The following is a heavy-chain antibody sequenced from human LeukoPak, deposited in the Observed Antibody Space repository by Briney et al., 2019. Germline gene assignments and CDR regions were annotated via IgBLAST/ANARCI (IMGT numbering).Heavy chain of an antibody. CDR3: ARAFGSYYEMDDY. Sequence: GRSLRLSCAASGFTFSSYAMHWVRQAPGKGLEWVAVISCDGSNKYYADSVKGRFTISRDNSKNTLYLQMNSLRAEDTAVYYCARAFGSYYEMDDYWGQGTLVTVSS. CDR1: GFTFSSYA. J-gene: IGHJ4*02. V-gene: IGHV3-30*04. CDR2: ISCDGSNK. D-gene: IGHD1-26*01.